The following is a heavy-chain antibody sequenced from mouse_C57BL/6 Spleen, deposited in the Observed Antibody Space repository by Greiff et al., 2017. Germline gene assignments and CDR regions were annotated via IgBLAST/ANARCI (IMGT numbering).Heavy chain of an antibody. CDR3: ARSPTDWYIDV. J-gene: IGHJ1*03. D-gene: IGHD1-1*01. V-gene: IGHV1-7*01. CDR2: INPSSGYT. CDR1: GYTFNSYW. Sequence: QVQLLQSGAELAKPGASVKLSCKASGYTFNSYWMHWVHKRPGQGLEWIGYINPSSGYTKYNQKFKNKATLTANKYSRTAYMQLSSLTCEDSAVYYCARSPTDWYIDVGGTGTSVTVSS.